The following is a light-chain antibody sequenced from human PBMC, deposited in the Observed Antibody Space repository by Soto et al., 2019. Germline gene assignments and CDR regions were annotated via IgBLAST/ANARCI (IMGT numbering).Light chain of an antibody. V-gene: IGLV2-14*03. CDR2: GVT. Sequence: QSVLNQPTSVSGSPGQSITISCTGNHNDIGTYDYVSWYQQHPGRAPRLLIYGVTTRPSGISDRFSASKSGLTASLTISGLQPEDEADYYCSSFTSDRIYVFGPGTKLTVL. J-gene: IGLJ1*01. CDR3: SSFTSDRIYV. CDR1: HNDIGTYDY.